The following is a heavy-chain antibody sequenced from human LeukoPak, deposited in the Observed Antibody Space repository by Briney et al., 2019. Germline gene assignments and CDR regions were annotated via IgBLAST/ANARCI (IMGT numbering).Heavy chain of an antibody. Sequence: GGSLRLSCAASGFTFNNYAMSWVRQAPGKGLEWVSAIGGSASSTYYTDSVKGRFTISRDNSKNTLYLQMNSLRAEDTAVYYCAKDIAAAVVARDWFDPWGQGTLVTVSS. CDR2: IGGSASST. J-gene: IGHJ5*02. D-gene: IGHD2-15*01. CDR3: AKDIAAAVVARDWFDP. V-gene: IGHV3-23*01. CDR1: GFTFNNYA.